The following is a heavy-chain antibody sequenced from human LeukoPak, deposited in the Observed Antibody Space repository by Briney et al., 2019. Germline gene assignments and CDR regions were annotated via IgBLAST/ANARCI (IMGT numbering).Heavy chain of an antibody. Sequence: SETLSLTCTVSGGSISSSSYSWAWIRQPPGKGLEWIGSIYYDGSTYYIPSLKSRVTISSDTSKNQFSLKVTSVTAADTAVYYCVLAPNSNWFDFWGQGTQVTVSS. D-gene: IGHD2-8*01. V-gene: IGHV4-39*01. CDR1: GGSISSSSYS. CDR3: VLAPNSNWFDF. J-gene: IGHJ5*01. CDR2: IYYDGST.